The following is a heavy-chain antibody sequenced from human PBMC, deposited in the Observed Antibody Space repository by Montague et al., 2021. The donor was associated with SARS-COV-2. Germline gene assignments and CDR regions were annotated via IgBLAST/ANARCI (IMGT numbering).Heavy chain of an antibody. CDR3: ARDGYNAHQNYWYFDL. CDR1: GGSISTYH. Sequence: SETLSLTCTASGGSISTYHWSWIRQPPGKGLEWIGYIYYSGSTNXSPSLKSRVTISVDTSKNQFSLKLSSVTAADTAVYYCARDGYNAHQNYWYFDLWGRGTLVTVSS. J-gene: IGHJ2*01. CDR2: IYYSGST. V-gene: IGHV4-59*12. D-gene: IGHD5-24*01.